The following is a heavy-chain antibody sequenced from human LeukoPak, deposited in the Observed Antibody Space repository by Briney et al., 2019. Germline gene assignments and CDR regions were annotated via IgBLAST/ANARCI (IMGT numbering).Heavy chain of an antibody. CDR2: INHSGST. Sequence: PSETLSLTCAVYGGSFSGYYWSWIRQPPGNGLERIGEINHSGSTNYNPSLKSRVTISVDTSKNQFSLKLSSVTAADTAVYYCAGGRIQLWLRHAYYFDYWGQGTLVTVSS. CDR3: AGGRIQLWLRHAYYFDY. J-gene: IGHJ4*02. CDR1: GGSFSGYY. V-gene: IGHV4-34*01. D-gene: IGHD5-18*01.